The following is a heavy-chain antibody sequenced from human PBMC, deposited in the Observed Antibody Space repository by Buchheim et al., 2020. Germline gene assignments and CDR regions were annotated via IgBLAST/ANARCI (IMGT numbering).Heavy chain of an antibody. J-gene: IGHJ4*02. CDR3: ARDPLITLSGSFFDY. D-gene: IGHD3-10*01. CDR2: IIPMSGTT. CDR1: GNTFSTYA. Sequence: QVHLVQSGAEVRKFGSSVKVSCRASGNTFSTYAIMWVRQAPGQGLEWMGGIIPMSGTTIHAHNFKDRVTITADASTNTVYRGLSSLGSEDTAMYYCARDPLITLSGSFFDYWGQGTL. V-gene: IGHV1-69*01.